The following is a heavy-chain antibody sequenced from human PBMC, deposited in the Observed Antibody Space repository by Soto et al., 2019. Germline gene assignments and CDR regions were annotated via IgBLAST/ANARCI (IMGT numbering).Heavy chain of an antibody. Sequence: PSKSLPSSDEGSGYSFTSDWIGWVRQMPGKGLEWMGIIYPGDSDTRYSPSFQGQVTISADKSISTAYLQWSSLKASDTAMYYCAKHWSVDTARVKGGYYGRDVWRQWTTVTVCS. CDR1: GYSFTSDW. CDR2: IYPGDSDT. V-gene: IGHV5-51*01. CDR3: AKHWSVDTARVKGGYYGRDV. D-gene: IGHD5-18*01. J-gene: IGHJ6*02.